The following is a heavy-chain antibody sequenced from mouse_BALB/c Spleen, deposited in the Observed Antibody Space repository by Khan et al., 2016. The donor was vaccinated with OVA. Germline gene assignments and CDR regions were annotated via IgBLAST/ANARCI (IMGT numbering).Heavy chain of an antibody. CDR2: IWSGGST. D-gene: IGHD2-4*01. Sequence: QVQLKESGPGLVRPSQSLSITCTVSGFSLTTYGVHWVRQSPGKGLEWLGVIWSGGSTDYSAAFISRLSISKDNPKSQVFFKMNSLQPNDTAIYYCARNYDYDEGLAYWGQGTLVTVSA. CDR1: GFSLTTYG. J-gene: IGHJ3*01. V-gene: IGHV2-2*02. CDR3: ARNYDYDEGLAY.